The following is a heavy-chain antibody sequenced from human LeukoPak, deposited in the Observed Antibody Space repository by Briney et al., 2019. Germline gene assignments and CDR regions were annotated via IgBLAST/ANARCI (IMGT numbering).Heavy chain of an antibody. CDR1: GGSISRYY. D-gene: IGHD3-22*01. CDR3: ARHGYYYDSSGYPIDAFDI. J-gene: IGHJ3*02. V-gene: IGHV4-59*08. Sequence: PSETLSLTCTVSGGSISRYYWSWIRQPPGKGLEWIGYIYYSGSTNYNPSLKSRVTISVDTSKNQFSLKLSSVTAADTAVYYCARHGYYYDSSGYPIDAFDIWGQGTMVTVSS. CDR2: IYYSGST.